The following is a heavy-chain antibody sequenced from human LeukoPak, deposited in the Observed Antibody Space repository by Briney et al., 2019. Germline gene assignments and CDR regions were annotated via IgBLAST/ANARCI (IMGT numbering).Heavy chain of an antibody. CDR3: ARDPYYYDSGSFAAFDI. V-gene: IGHV3-7*01. CDR1: SFTFSSYW. CDR2: IKEDGSKT. D-gene: IGHD3-10*01. J-gene: IGHJ3*02. Sequence: GGSLRLSCAASSFTFSSYWMTWVRQAPGKGLEWVANIKEDGSKTLYVDSVRGRFTISRDNAKNSLYLQMHSRRTEDTAVYYCARDPYYYDSGSFAAFDIWGQGTMVTVSS.